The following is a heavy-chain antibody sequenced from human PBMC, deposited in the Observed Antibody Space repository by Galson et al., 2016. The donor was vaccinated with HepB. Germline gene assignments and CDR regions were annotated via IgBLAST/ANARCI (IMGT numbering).Heavy chain of an antibody. V-gene: IGHV3-9*01. CDR2: INWNSGRI. J-gene: IGHJ4*02. Sequence: SLRLSCAASGFTFDDYAMHWVRQPPGKGLEWVSGINWNSGRILYADSVKGRFTISSDNAKKSLYLQMNSLRAEDTAFYYCTRETTALTTSSRFYYFDFWGQGTLVTVSS. D-gene: IGHD4-17*01. CDR1: GFTFDDYA. CDR3: TRETTALTTSSRFYYFDF.